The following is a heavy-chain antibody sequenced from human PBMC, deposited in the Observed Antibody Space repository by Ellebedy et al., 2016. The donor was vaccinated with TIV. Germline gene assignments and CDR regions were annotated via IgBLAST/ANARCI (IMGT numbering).Heavy chain of an antibody. CDR2: IIPIFGTA. V-gene: IGHV1-69*05. Sequence: SVKVSXXASGGTFSSYAISWVRQAPGQGLEWMGGIIPIFGTANYAQKFQGRVTMTRNTSISTAYMDLSSLRSEDTAVYYCARGLVTTNAFDIWGQGTMVTVSS. D-gene: IGHD2-21*02. J-gene: IGHJ3*02. CDR3: ARGLVTTNAFDI. CDR1: GGTFSSYA.